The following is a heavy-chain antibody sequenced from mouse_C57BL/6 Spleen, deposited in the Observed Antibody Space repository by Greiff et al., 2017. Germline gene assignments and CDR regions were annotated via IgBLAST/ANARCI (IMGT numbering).Heavy chain of an antibody. D-gene: IGHD1-2*01. CDR2: ISSGGDYI. CDR1: GFTFSSYA. V-gene: IGHV5-9-1*02. CDR3: TRDPITTGTPYAMDD. Sequence: EVMLVESGEGLVKPGGSLKLSCAASGFTFSSYAMSWVRQTPEKRLEWVAYISSGGDYIYYAATVKGRFTISRDNARNTLYLQMSSLKSEDTAMYYCTRDPITTGTPYAMDDWGQGTSVTVSS. J-gene: IGHJ4*01.